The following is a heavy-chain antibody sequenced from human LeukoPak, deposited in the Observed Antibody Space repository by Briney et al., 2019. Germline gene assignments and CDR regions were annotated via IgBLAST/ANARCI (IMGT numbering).Heavy chain of an antibody. CDR3: ARGAEHYDILTGYYMGMEAFYFDY. D-gene: IGHD3-9*01. Sequence: GGPLRLSCAASGFTFSSYGMHWVRQAPGKGLEWVAVISYDGSNKYYADSVKGRFTISRDNSKNTLYLQMNSLRAEDTAVYYCARGAEHYDILTGYYMGMEAFYFDYWGHGTLVTVSS. V-gene: IGHV3-30*03. CDR2: ISYDGSNK. J-gene: IGHJ4*01. CDR1: GFTFSSYG.